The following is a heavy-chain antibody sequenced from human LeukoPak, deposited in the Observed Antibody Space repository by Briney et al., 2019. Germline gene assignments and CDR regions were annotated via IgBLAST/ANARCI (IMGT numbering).Heavy chain of an antibody. CDR2: IYYRGRT. J-gene: IGHJ4*02. Sequence: PSETLSLTCTVSNGSIITSSYYWGWIRQPPGKGLEWIGSIYYRGRTYYSPSLKTRVTISADTSNNQFSLNLSSVTASDTAVYSCARQKILDDNYDSSGYYVDQWGQGSLVTVSS. D-gene: IGHD3-22*01. V-gene: IGHV4-39*01. CDR1: NGSIITSSYY. CDR3: ARQKILDDNYDSSGYYVDQ.